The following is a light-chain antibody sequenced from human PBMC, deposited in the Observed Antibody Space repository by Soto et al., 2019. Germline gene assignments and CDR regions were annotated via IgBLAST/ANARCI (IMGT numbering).Light chain of an antibody. V-gene: IGLV2-14*01. CDR3: SSYTSSRE. CDR1: SSDVGGYNY. Sequence: QSVLTQPASVSGSPGQSITISCTGTSSDVGGYNYVSWYQQHPGKAPKLMIYDVSNRPSGVSNRFSGSKSGNTASLTISGLQAEDEADYYCSSYTSSREFGGGTKVTVL. CDR2: DVS. J-gene: IGLJ2*01.